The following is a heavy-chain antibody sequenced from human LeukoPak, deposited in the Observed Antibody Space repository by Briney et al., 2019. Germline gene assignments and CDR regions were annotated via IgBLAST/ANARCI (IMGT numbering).Heavy chain of an antibody. CDR3: ARGGRVLDDFWSGYHYYYYGMDV. CDR2: ISAYNGNT. J-gene: IGHJ6*01. Sequence: ASVKDSCTASGYTFTSYGIGWVRQPPGQGLEWMGLISAYNGNTIYAQKLQGRVTMTTDTSTSTAYMEVRSLRSDDTAVYYCARGGRVLDDFWSGYHYYYYGMDVWGEGTTVTVSS. V-gene: IGHV1-18*01. CDR1: GYTFTSYG. D-gene: IGHD3-3*01.